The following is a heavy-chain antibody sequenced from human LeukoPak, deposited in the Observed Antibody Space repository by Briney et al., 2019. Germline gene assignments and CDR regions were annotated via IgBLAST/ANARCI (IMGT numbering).Heavy chain of an antibody. CDR1: GGSLNSYY. D-gene: IGHD1-26*01. J-gene: IGHJ4*02. V-gene: IGHV4-4*09. CDR2: IYPSVST. CDR3: ARQYTGSYLHFVS. Sequence: SETLSLTCTVSGGSLNSYYWNWIRQPPGKGLEWIGYIYPSVSTKYNPSLKSRVTISIDTSKNQLSLRLSSVTAADTAVYFCARQYTGSYLHFVSWGQGTLVTVPS.